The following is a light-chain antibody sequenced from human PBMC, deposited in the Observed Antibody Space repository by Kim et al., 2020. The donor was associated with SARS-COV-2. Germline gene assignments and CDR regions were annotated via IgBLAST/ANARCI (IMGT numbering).Light chain of an antibody. CDR2: EDN. Sequence: KTVNISCTGSSGNSASNYVQWYQQRPASAPTTVIYEDNERPSGVPDRFSGSIDSSSNSASLTISGLKTEDEADYCCQSYDDSNRWVFGGGTQLTVL. CDR1: SGNSASNY. CDR3: QSYDDSNRWV. J-gene: IGLJ3*02. V-gene: IGLV6-57*02.